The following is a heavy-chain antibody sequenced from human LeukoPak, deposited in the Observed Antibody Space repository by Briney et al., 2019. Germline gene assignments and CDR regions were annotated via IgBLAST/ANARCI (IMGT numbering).Heavy chain of an antibody. Sequence: GASVKVSCKASGGTFSSYAISWVRQAPGQGLEWMGGIIPIFGTANYAQKFQGRVTITADKSTSTAYMELSRLRSDDTAVYYCARVRYRLAETYIDYWGQGTLVTVSS. CDR2: IIPIFGTA. CDR3: ARVRYRLAETYIDY. D-gene: IGHD3-16*01. J-gene: IGHJ4*02. V-gene: IGHV1-69*06. CDR1: GGTFSSYA.